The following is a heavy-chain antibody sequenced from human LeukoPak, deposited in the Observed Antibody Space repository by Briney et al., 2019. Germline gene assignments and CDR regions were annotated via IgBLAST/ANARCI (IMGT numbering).Heavy chain of an antibody. CDR1: GFTFSSYD. CDR2: ILYDGSNK. J-gene: IGHJ4*02. CDR3: VRDPDALDF. V-gene: IGHV3-33*05. Sequence: GGSLRLSCAASGFTFSSYDIHWVRQAPGKGLEWVTIILYDGSNKYYADSVKGRFTISRDNAKNSLYLQMNSLRDEDTAVYYCVRDPDALDFWGQGTPVTVSS.